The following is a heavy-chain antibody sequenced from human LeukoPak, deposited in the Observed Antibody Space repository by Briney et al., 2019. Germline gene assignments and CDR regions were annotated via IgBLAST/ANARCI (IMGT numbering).Heavy chain of an antibody. J-gene: IGHJ4*02. CDR1: GGSISSYY. D-gene: IGHD3-22*01. Sequence: YPSETLSLTCTVSGGSISSYYWSWIRQPPGKGLEWIGYIYYSGSTNYNPSLKSRVTISVDTSKNQFSLKLSSVTAADTAVYYCAAHYYDSSDYSSNFDYWGQGTLVTVSS. CDR2: IYYSGST. V-gene: IGHV4-59*08. CDR3: AAHYYDSSDYSSNFDY.